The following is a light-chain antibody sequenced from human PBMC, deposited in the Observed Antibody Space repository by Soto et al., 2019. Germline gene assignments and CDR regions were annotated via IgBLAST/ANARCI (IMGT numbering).Light chain of an antibody. CDR3: AGWDASRNGYV. V-gene: IGLV1-44*01. CDR1: SSNIGSNT. J-gene: IGLJ1*01. CDR2: NDN. Sequence: QSVLNQPPSASGTPGQRVTISCSGSSSNIGSNTVNWYQQLPGTAPKLLIYNDNQRPSGVPDRFSGSKSGTSASLAISGLQSGDEADYACAGWDASRNGYVFGTGTRSPS.